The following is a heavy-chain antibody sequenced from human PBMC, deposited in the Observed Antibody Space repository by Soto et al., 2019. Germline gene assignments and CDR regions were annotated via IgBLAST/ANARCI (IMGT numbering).Heavy chain of an antibody. J-gene: IGHJ4*02. CDR2: INPNSGGT. Sequence: ASVKVCCKASGYTFTGHYIHWVRQAPGQGLEWMGWINPNSGGTNYAQKFQGRVTMTRDTSISTAYMELSRLRSDDTAVYYCARVGHCTITSSYPFDYWGQGTLVTRLL. CDR3: ARVGHCTITSSYPFDY. CDR1: GYTFTGHY. V-gene: IGHV1-2*02. D-gene: IGHD2-2*01.